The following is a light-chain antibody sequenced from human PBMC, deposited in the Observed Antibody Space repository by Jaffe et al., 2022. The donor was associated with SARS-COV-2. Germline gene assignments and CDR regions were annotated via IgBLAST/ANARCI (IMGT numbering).Light chain of an antibody. CDR3: QKYGNPLPIT. CDR1: QTVTGNF. V-gene: IGKV3-20*01. Sequence: EVVLTQSPATLSLSPGERVTLSCRASQTVTGNFIAWYQQRPGQAPRLLIYGASYRAAGIPDRFSGSGSGTDFSLIISRVEPEDFAVYYCQKYGNPLPITFGQGTRLDI. CDR2: GAS. J-gene: IGKJ5*01.